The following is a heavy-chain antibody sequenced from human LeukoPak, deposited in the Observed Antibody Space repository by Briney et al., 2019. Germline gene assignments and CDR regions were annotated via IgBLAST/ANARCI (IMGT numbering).Heavy chain of an antibody. CDR1: GFTFSSYS. CDR3: VASTGYSSSWFYFDY. Sequence: GGSLRLSCAASGFTFSSYSMNWVRQAPEKGLEWVSYISSSSSTIYYADSVKGRFTISRDNAKNSLYLQMNSLRAEDTAVYYCVASTGYSSSWFYFDYWGQGTLVTVSS. J-gene: IGHJ4*02. V-gene: IGHV3-48*01. CDR2: ISSSSSTI. D-gene: IGHD6-13*01.